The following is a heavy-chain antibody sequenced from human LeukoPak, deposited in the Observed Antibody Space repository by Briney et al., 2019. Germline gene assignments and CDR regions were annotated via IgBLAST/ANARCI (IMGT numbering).Heavy chain of an antibody. D-gene: IGHD3-10*02. V-gene: IGHV4-59*01. CDR2: MHPGGTT. J-gene: IGHJ4*02. CDR3: AKTGSLFGRFLDH. Sequence: PSETLSLTCSVFADSMNNYYWTWIRQSPGKGLEWVGNMHPGGTTKFHPSLEGRVTMSIDTSNKQFSLRLRSVTAADTATYYCAKTGSLFGRFLDHWGPGALVIVSS. CDR1: ADSMNNYY.